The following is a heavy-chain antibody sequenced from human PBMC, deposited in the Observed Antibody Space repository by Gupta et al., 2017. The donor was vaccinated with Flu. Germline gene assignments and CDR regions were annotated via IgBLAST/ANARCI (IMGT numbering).Heavy chain of an antibody. CDR1: GFTFSSDS. J-gene: IGHJ5*02. CDR3: ASTDSSSWYENWFDP. D-gene: IGHD6-13*01. CDR2: ISSSSSYI. Sequence: EVQLVESGGGLVKPGGSLRLSCAASGFTFSSDSMKWVRQAPGKGLEWVSSISSSSSYIYYADSVKGRFTISRDNAKNSLYLQMNSLRAEDTAVYYCASTDSSSWYENWFDPWGQGTLVTVSS. V-gene: IGHV3-21*01.